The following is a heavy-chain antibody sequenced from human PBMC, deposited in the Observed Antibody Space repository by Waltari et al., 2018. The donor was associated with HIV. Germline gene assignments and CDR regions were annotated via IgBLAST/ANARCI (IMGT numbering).Heavy chain of an antibody. Sequence: QVQLQESGPGLVKPSETLSLTCTVSGGSISSYYWSWIRQPPGKGLEWIGYIYYSGSTNYNPSLKSRVTISVDTSKNQFSLKLSSVTAADTAVYYCARGGYYDSSGYLWYFDLWGRGTLVTVSS. V-gene: IGHV4-59*01. CDR2: IYYSGST. CDR3: ARGGYYDSSGYLWYFDL. CDR1: GGSISSYY. J-gene: IGHJ2*01. D-gene: IGHD3-22*01.